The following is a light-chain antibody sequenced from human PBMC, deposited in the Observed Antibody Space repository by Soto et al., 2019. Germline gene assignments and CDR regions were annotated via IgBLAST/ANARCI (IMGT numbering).Light chain of an antibody. Sequence: DIPMTQSPSTLSASVGDRVTITCRARQSISSWLAWYQQKPGKAPKLLIYKASSLESGVPSRFSGSGSGTEFTLTISSLQPDDFATYYCQQYNSYSPVYTFGQGTKLEIK. J-gene: IGKJ2*01. V-gene: IGKV1-5*03. CDR2: KAS. CDR3: QQYNSYSPVYT. CDR1: QSISSW.